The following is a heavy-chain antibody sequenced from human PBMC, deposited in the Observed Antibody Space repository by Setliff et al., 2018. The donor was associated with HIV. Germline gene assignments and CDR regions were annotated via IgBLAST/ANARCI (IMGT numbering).Heavy chain of an antibody. V-gene: IGHV3-23*01. CDR2: ISGSGGST. D-gene: IGHD1-1*01. CDR1: GFTFSSYA. Sequence: GGSLRLSCAASGFTFSSYAMSWVRQAPGKGLEWVSAISGSGGSTYYADSVKGRFTISRDNSKNTLYLQMNSLRAEDTAVYYCAKDESAPLQGYFDFWGQGTLVTAPQ. CDR3: AKDESAPLQGYFDF. J-gene: IGHJ4*02.